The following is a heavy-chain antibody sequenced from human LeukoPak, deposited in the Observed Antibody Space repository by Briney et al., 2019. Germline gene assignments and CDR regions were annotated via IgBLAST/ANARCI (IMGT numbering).Heavy chain of an antibody. CDR1: GYTFTNYW. J-gene: IGHJ2*01. CDR2: IYPGDSNT. Sequence: AESLKISCNASGYTFTNYWIGWVRQMPGKGLEWMGVIYPGDSNTRYSSSFQGQVTISADKSISTAYLQWSSLKASDTAMYYCARRLPGDSRGYYFNWHFDLWGRGTLVIVSS. CDR3: ARRLPGDSRGYYFNWHFDL. D-gene: IGHD3-22*01. V-gene: IGHV5-51*01.